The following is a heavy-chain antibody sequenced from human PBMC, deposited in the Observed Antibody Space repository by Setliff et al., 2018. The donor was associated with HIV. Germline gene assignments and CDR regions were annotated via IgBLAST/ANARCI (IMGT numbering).Heavy chain of an antibody. CDR2: VNHNGNI. D-gene: IGHD2-21*02. V-gene: IGHV4-34*01. Sequence: SETLSLTCAVYGGSFSGYYWNWIRQSPGKGLEWIVEVNHNGNINYNPSLQSRGTVSVDTSKPQFSLKMNSVTAADTAVYYCAITIVGVTTEMYWGQGTLVTVSS. CDR3: AITIVGVTTEMY. J-gene: IGHJ4*02. CDR1: GGSFSGYY.